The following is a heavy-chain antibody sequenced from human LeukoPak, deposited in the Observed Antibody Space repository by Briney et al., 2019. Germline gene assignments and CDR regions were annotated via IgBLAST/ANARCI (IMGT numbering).Heavy chain of an antibody. CDR3: ARGDFTVGNDY. J-gene: IGHJ4*02. D-gene: IGHD3-3*01. CDR1: GGSFSGYY. V-gene: IGHV4-34*01. CDR2: INHSGST. Sequence: PSETLSLTCAVYGGSFSGYYWSWIRQPPGKGLEWIGEINHSGSTNYNPSLESRVTISVDTSKNQFSLKLSSVTAADTAVYYCARGDFTVGNDYWGQGTLVTVSS.